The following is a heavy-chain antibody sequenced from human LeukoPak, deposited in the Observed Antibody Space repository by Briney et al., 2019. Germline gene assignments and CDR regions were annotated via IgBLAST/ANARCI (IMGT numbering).Heavy chain of an antibody. CDR3: ASSGAAAGQRDY. CDR1: GYTFTGYY. V-gene: IGHV1-2*02. J-gene: IGHJ4*02. Sequence: ASVKVSCKASGYTFTGYYMHWVRQAPGQGLEWMGWINPNSGGTSYAQKFQGRVTMTRDTSTSTVYMELSSLRSEDTAVYYCASSGAAAGQRDYWGQGTLVTVSS. D-gene: IGHD6-13*01. CDR2: INPNSGGT.